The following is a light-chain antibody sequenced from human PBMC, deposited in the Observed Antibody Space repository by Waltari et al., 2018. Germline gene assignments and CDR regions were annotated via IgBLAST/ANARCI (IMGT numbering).Light chain of an antibody. CDR2: LNSDGSH. CDR1: SGHSSYA. Sequence: QLVLTQSPSASASLGASVKLTCTLSSGHSSYAIAWHQQQPGKGPRYLMKLNSDGSHSKGDWIPYRFSGSSSGAERYLTISSLQSEDEADYYCQTWGTGIHVFGSGTKVTVL. V-gene: IGLV4-69*01. J-gene: IGLJ6*01. CDR3: QTWGTGIHV.